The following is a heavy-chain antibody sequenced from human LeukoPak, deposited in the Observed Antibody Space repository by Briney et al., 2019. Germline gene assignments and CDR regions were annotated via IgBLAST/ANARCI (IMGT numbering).Heavy chain of an antibody. V-gene: IGHV1-2*02. CDR3: ARGFFRYGSSFDF. CDR1: GYTFTDYF. J-gene: IGHJ4*02. D-gene: IGHD3-10*01. Sequence: ASVMVSCKASGYTFTDYFVHWIRQAPGQGLEWMGWVNPNSGATKYAEKFQGRVTMTRDTSINTAYMDLSRLTSDDTAVFYYARGFFRYGSSFDFWGQGTLVTVSS. CDR2: VNPNSGAT.